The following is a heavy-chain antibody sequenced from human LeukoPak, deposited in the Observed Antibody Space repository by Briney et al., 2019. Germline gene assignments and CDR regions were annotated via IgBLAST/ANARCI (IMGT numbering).Heavy chain of an antibody. J-gene: IGHJ4*02. V-gene: IGHV3-30*18. Sequence: PGGSLRLSCAASGFTFSSYGMSWVRQAPGKGLEWVAVISYDGSNKYYADSVKGRFTISRDNSKNTLYLQMNSLRAEDTAVYYCAKEGPLYSSSSGFDYWGQGTLVTVSS. D-gene: IGHD6-6*01. CDR3: AKEGPLYSSSSGFDY. CDR2: ISYDGSNK. CDR1: GFTFSSYG.